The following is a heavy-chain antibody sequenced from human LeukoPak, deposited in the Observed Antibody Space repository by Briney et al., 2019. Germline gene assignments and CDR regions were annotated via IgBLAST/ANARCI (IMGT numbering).Heavy chain of an antibody. CDR1: GFTFSTST. V-gene: IGHV1-58*02. J-gene: IGHJ6*02. D-gene: IGHD2-21*01. Sequence: SVKVSCKASGFTFSTSTMQWVRQARGQRLEWIGWIVVGSGNTNYAQKFQERVTITTDASTATAYMELTRLTSEDTAVYFCAADPDIRDYVYYYYYGMDVWGQGTTVTVSS. CDR2: IVVGSGNT. CDR3: AADPDIRDYVYYYYYGMDV.